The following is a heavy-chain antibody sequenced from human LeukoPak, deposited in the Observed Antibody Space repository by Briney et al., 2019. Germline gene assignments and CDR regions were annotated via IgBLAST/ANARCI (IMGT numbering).Heavy chain of an antibody. J-gene: IGHJ2*01. Sequence: PGGSLRLSCAASGFTFSSYSMNWVRQAPGKGLEWVSSISSSSSYIYYADSVKGRFTISRDNAKNSLYLQMNSLRAEDTAVYYCARSRLQRALSYWYFDLWGRGTLVTVSS. D-gene: IGHD6-25*01. V-gene: IGHV3-21*01. CDR2: ISSSSSYI. CDR3: ARSRLQRALSYWYFDL. CDR1: GFTFSSYS.